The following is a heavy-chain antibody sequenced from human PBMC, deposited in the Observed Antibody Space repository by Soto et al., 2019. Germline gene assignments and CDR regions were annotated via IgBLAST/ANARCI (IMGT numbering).Heavy chain of an antibody. CDR3: ARDLEYSYGFDF. CDR2: IYTSGIT. V-gene: IGHV4-4*07. J-gene: IGHJ4*02. Sequence: ASETLSLTCTVSGGSIGRYHWSWIRQPAGKGLGWIGRIYTSGITNYSPSLKSRVTMSLDTSKNQFSLRLSPVTAADTAVYYCARDLEYSYGFDFWGQGALVTVSS. D-gene: IGHD5-18*01. CDR1: GGSIGRYH.